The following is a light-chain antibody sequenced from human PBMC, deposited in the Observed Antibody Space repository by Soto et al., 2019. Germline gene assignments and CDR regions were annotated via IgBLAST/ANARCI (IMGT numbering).Light chain of an antibody. V-gene: IGKV3-20*01. CDR1: QSVSSNY. J-gene: IGKJ2*01. CDR3: QVYDSSPPGYT. Sequence: EIVLTQSPGTLSLSPGERATLSCRASQSVSSNYLAWYQQKPGQAPRLLIYVASNRANGIPDRFSGSGDGTYFTISISRLAPADFAVCCGQVYDSSPPGYTVGQGTKLEMK. CDR2: VAS.